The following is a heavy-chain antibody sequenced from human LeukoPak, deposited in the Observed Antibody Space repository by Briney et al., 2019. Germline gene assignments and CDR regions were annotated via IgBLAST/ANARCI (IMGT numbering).Heavy chain of an antibody. CDR3: ARAQPSADHAGGDY. D-gene: IGHD1-26*01. Sequence: PGGSLRLSCAASEFTFSSYWMSWVRQAPGKGLEWVAVIWYDGSNKYYADSVKGRFTISRDNSKNTLYLQMNSLRAEDTAVYYCARAQPSADHAGGDYWGQGTLVTVSS. V-gene: IGHV3-33*08. CDR1: EFTFSSYW. J-gene: IGHJ4*02. CDR2: IWYDGSNK.